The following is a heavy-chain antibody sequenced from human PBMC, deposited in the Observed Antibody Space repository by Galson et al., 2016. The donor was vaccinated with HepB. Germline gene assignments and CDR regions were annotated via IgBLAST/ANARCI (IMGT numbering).Heavy chain of an antibody. J-gene: IGHJ6*02. V-gene: IGHV3-30-3*01. CDR1: GFTFSSYA. CDR2: ISYDGSKK. Sequence: SLRLSCAASGFTFSSYAMHWVRQAPGKGPEWVAGISYDGSKKYYADSVQGRFTISRDNSKNTLYLQMNSLRPEDTATYYCAKDLERYGGNSAAYYYYGMDVWGQGTTVTVSS. D-gene: IGHD4-23*01. CDR3: AKDLERYGGNSAAYYYYGMDV.